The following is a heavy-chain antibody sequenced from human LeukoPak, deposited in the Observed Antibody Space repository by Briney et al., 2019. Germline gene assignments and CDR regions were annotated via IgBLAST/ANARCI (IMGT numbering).Heavy chain of an antibody. V-gene: IGHV4-59*01. CDR3: ARGTYYDYVWGSYRYYYYYMDV. J-gene: IGHJ6*03. Sequence: PSETLSLTCTVSGGSISSYYWSWIRQPPGKGLEWIGYIYYSGSTNYNPSLKSRVTISVDTSKNQFSLKLSSVTAADTAVYYCARGTYYDYVWGSYRYYYYYMDVWGKGTTVTISS. CDR2: IYYSGST. D-gene: IGHD3-16*02. CDR1: GGSISSYY.